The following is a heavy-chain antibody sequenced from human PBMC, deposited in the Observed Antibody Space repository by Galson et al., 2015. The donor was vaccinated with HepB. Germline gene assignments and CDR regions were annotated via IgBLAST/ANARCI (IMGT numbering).Heavy chain of an antibody. CDR1: GGTFSSYA. V-gene: IGHV1-3*01. J-gene: IGHJ3*02. CDR3: AREFRSGWYEDAFDI. Sequence: SVKVSCKASGGTFSSYAMHWVRQAPGQRLEWMGWINAGNGNTKYSQKFQGRVTITRDTSASTAYKELSSLRSEDTAVYYCAREFRSGWYEDAFDIWGQGTMATVSS. CDR2: INAGNGNT. D-gene: IGHD6-19*01.